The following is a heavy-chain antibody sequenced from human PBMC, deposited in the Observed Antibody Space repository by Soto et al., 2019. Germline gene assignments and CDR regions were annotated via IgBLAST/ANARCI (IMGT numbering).Heavy chain of an antibody. J-gene: IGHJ4*02. CDR3: ARFDWSGYALTDTPGFFDY. V-gene: IGHV4-30-2*01. D-gene: IGHD3-3*01. CDR2: IYHSGST. CDR1: GGSISSGGYS. Sequence: SETLSRTCAVSGGSISSGGYSWSWIRQPPGKGLEWIGYIYHSGSTYYNPSLKSRVTISVDRSKNQFSLKLSSVTAADTAVYYCARFDWSGYALTDTPGFFDYWGQGTLVTVSS.